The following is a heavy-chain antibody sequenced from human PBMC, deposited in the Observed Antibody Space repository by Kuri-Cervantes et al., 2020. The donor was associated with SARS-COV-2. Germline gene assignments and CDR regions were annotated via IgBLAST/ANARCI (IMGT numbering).Heavy chain of an antibody. V-gene: IGHV3-7*01. D-gene: IGHD2-2*03. J-gene: IGHJ6*03. CDR1: GFTFSRYW. Sequence: GGSLRLSCAASGFTFSRYWMSWVRQAPGKGLEWVANIRQDGSQKLYVDSVKGRFTISRDNANNKMYLQMNSLRAEDTAVYYCARPGYCNSSSCNRGDYYYYYMDVWGNGSTVTVSS. CDR3: ARPGYCNSSSCNRGDYYYYYMDV. CDR2: IRQDGSQK.